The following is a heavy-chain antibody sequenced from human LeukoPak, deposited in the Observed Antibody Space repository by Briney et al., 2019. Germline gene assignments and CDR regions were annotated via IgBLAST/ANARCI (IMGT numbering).Heavy chain of an antibody. D-gene: IGHD3-3*01. CDR3: ARAAYDWLWHAYYFDY. CDR2: IYYSGST. J-gene: IGHJ4*02. CDR1: GGSISSGGYY. Sequence: RSSETLSLTCTVSGGSISSGGYYWSWIRQHPGKGLEWIGYIYYSGSTYYNPSLKSRVTISVDTSKNQFSPKLSSVTAADTAVYYCARAAYDWLWHAYYFDYWGQGTLVTVSS. V-gene: IGHV4-31*03.